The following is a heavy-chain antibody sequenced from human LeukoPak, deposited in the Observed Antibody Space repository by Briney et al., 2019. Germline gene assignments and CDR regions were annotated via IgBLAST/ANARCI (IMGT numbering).Heavy chain of an antibody. Sequence: GGSLRLSCAASGFTFSDHYMDWVRQTPGKVLEWIGRTRNKANTYSTEYAASVKGRFTISRDESKNSLYLQMSSLKTEDTAVYFCARGGTATIRGPYFDYWGPGTPVTVSS. CDR1: GFTFSDHY. J-gene: IGHJ4*02. V-gene: IGHV3-72*01. D-gene: IGHD5-24*01. CDR2: TRNKANTYST. CDR3: ARGGTATIRGPYFDY.